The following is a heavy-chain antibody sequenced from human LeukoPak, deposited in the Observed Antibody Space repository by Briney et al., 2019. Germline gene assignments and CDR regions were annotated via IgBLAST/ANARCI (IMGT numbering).Heavy chain of an antibody. Sequence: GGSLRLSCSASGFTFSSYAMSWARQAPGKGLEWVSAISGSGGSTYYADSVKGRFTISRDNSKNTLYLQMNSLRAEDTAVYYCAKPGYCSSTSCLMDYWGQGTLVTVSS. D-gene: IGHD2-2*01. CDR1: GFTFSSYA. CDR3: AKPGYCSSTSCLMDY. J-gene: IGHJ4*02. CDR2: ISGSGGST. V-gene: IGHV3-23*01.